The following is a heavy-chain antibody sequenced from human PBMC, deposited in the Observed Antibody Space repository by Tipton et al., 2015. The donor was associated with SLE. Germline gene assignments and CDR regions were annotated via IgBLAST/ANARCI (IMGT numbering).Heavy chain of an antibody. CDR2: IDYSGTT. D-gene: IGHD1-26*01. J-gene: IGHJ4*02. CDR3: TRRQGGVDAD. CDR1: AGSIGTSNSF. V-gene: IGHV4-39*07. Sequence: TLSLTCTVSAGSIGTSNSFWGWIRQSPGKGLEWLANIDYSGTTYYNPSLKSRVTISVDTSKNQISLKVNSVTAADTAVYFCTRRQGGVDADWGQGTLVTVSS.